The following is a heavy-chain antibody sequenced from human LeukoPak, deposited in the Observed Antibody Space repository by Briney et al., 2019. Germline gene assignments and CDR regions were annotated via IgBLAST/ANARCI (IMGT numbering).Heavy chain of an antibody. D-gene: IGHD3-3*01. Sequence: PGGSLRLSCAASGFIFSSYWMNWVRQAPGKGLEWVANIKQDGSEKYYVDSVKGRFTISRDNAKNSLYLQMNSLRAEDTAVYYCARDYDFWGKGTLVTVSS. CDR2: IKQDGSEK. CDR3: ARDYDF. CDR1: GFIFSSYW. J-gene: IGHJ4*02. V-gene: IGHV3-7*01.